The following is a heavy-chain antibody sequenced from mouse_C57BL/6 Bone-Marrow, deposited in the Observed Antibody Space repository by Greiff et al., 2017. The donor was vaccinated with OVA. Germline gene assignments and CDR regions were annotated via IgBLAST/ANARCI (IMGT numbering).Heavy chain of an antibody. CDR1: EYEFPSHD. CDR3: ARHYYGSSLYYYAMDY. J-gene: IGHJ4*01. CDR2: INSDGGST. Sequence: EVKLMESGGGLVQPGESLKLSCESNEYEFPSHDMSWVRKTPEKRLELVAAINSDGGSTYYPDTMQSRFIISRDTTKKTQYLQMSSLRSEDTALYYCARHYYGSSLYYYAMDYWGQGTSVTVSS. D-gene: IGHD1-1*01. V-gene: IGHV5-2*01.